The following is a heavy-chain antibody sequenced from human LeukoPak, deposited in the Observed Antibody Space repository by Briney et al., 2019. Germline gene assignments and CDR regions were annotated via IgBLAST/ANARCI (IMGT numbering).Heavy chain of an antibody. CDR2: IWHDGSNK. J-gene: IGHJ4*02. Sequence: GRSLRLSCAASGFTFSTYVIHWVRQAPGKGLEWVALIWHDGSNKYYGDSVKDRFTISRDNSKNTLYLQMDSLRDEDTAVYYCANDYSNDYWGQGTLVTVSS. CDR3: ANDYSNDY. CDR1: GFTFSTYV. D-gene: IGHD4-11*01. V-gene: IGHV3-33*06.